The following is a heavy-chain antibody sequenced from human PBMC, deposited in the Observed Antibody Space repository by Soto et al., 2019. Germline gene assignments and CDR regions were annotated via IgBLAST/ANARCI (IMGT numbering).Heavy chain of an antibody. V-gene: IGHV3-21*01. Sequence: RRLSCAASGFTFGTYTMSWVRQVPGKGLEWVSSIGTTSSFIYYADSVRGRFTISRDNAGDSLYLQMRSLRAEDTAVYYCARVMCGDCSSYYYYSMDVWGQGTTVTVSS. D-gene: IGHD2-21*02. CDR1: GFTFGTYT. CDR2: IGTTSSFI. CDR3: ARVMCGDCSSYYYYSMDV. J-gene: IGHJ6*02.